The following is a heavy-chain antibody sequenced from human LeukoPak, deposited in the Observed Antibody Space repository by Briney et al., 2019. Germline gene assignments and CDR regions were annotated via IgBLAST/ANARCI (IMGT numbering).Heavy chain of an antibody. CDR1: GFTFSDYG. D-gene: IGHD3-16*01. Sequence: PGGSLRLSCAASGFTFSDYGMNWVRQAPGKGLEWVAITSYDESEKYYVDSVKGRFTISRDNSKNTLYLQMNSLRPEDTAVYYCAKDEVYNYVWGSHVYGGPGTLVTVSS. J-gene: IGHJ4*02. CDR2: TSYDESEK. CDR3: AKDEVYNYVWGSHVY. V-gene: IGHV3-30*18.